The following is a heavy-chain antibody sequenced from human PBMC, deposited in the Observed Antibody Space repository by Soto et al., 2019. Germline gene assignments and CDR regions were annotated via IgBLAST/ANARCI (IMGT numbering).Heavy chain of an antibody. Sequence: QVQLVQSGAEVKKPGSSVKVSCKASGGTFSSETFNWVRQAPGQRLEWMGRIIPILDVVNYAQNLQGRVTSTADNSTSTAYMELRSLKSEDTAVYYWARREEIVEAGTGGYYYYYGMDVWGQGTTVIVSS. CDR3: ARREEIVEAGTGGYYYYYGMDV. J-gene: IGHJ6*02. CDR2: IIPILDVV. V-gene: IGHV1-69*02. CDR1: GGTFSSET. D-gene: IGHD6-13*01.